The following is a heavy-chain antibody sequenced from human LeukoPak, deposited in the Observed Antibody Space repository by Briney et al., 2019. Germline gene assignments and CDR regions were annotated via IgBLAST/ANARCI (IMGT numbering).Heavy chain of an antibody. CDR3: AKGAYCGGDCYSGWFDP. V-gene: IGHV3-9*03. Sequence: GGSLRLSCAASGFTFDDYAMHWVRHAPGKGVEWVSGISWNSGSIVYADSVKGRFTISRDNAKNSLYLQMNSLRAEDMALYYCAKGAYCGGDCYSGWFDPWGQGTLVTVSS. J-gene: IGHJ5*02. D-gene: IGHD2-21*02. CDR1: GFTFDDYA. CDR2: ISWNSGSI.